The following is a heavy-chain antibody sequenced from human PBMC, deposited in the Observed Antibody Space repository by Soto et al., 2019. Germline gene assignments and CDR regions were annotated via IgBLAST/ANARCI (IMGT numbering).Heavy chain of an antibody. CDR1: GFTFTSSA. V-gene: IGHV1-58*01. CDR2: IVVGSGNT. D-gene: IGHD3-22*01. J-gene: IGHJ4*02. Sequence: SVKVSCKASGFTFTSSAVQLVRQARGQRLEWIGWIVVGSGNTNYAQKFQERVTITRDMSTSTAYMELSSLRSEDTAVYYCAADSYSSGYYYFDYWGQGTLVTVSS. CDR3: AADSYSSGYYYFDY.